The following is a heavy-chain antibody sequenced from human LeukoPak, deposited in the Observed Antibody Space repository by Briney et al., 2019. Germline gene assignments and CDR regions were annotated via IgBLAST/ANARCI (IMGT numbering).Heavy chain of an antibody. CDR1: GFTFSSYW. CDR2: IKQDGSEK. J-gene: IGHJ1*01. D-gene: IGHD1-26*01. CDR3: ARVGIWGERLNFQH. Sequence: GGSLRLSCAASGFTFSSYWMSWVRQAPGKGLEWVANIKQDGSEKYYVDSVKGRFTISRDNAKNSLYLQMNSLRAEDTAVYYCARVGIWGERLNFQHWGQGTPVTVSS. V-gene: IGHV3-7*01.